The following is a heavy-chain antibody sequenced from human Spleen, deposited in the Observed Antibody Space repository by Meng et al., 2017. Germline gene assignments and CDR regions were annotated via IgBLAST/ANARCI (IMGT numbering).Heavy chain of an antibody. D-gene: IGHD3-10*01. Sequence: SCAASGFTLSRFAMHWVRQAPGKGLEWVAVIAYEGSNKFYADSVKGRFTISRDNSRDTLFLDMSSLRPEDTAVYYCARDSRPGYYYGSGDFFDFWGQGTLVTVSS. CDR1: GFTLSRFA. J-gene: IGHJ4*02. CDR2: IAYEGSNK. CDR3: ARDSRPGYYYGSGDFFDF. V-gene: IGHV3-30*04.